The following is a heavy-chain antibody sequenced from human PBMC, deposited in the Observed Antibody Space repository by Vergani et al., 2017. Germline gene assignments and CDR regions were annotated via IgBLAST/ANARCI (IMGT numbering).Heavy chain of an antibody. CDR2: ISGTGGST. Sequence: EVQLLESGGGLVQPGGSLRLSCAASGFTFSSYAMSWVRQAPGKGLEWVSGISGTGGSTYYADSVKGRFTISRDNSKNTLYLQMKSLRAEDTDAYYCAKDAYSSSLYPKHANGAFDIWGQGTVVTVSS. D-gene: IGHD6-13*01. CDR1: GFTFSSYA. CDR3: AKDAYSSSLYPKHANGAFDI. J-gene: IGHJ3*02. V-gene: IGHV3-23*01.